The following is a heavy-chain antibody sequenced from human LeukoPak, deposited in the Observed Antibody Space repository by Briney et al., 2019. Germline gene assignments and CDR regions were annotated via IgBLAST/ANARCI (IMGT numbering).Heavy chain of an antibody. V-gene: IGHV3-23*01. J-gene: IGHJ4*02. CDR3: AKDDRWLQFCC. Sequence: GGSLRLSCVASGFTFSSHGMNWVRQAPGKGLEWVSGIIPSGHTTYYADSVRGRFTISRDNSRNTVYLQMNSLRAEDTAVYYCAKDDRWLQFCCWGQGTLVTVS. CDR2: IIPSGHTT. CDR1: GFTFSSHG. D-gene: IGHD5-24*01.